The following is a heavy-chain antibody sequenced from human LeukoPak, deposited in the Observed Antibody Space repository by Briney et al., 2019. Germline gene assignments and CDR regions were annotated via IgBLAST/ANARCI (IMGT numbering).Heavy chain of an antibody. D-gene: IGHD3-22*01. CDR3: ASFSDSSGYAYFDY. CDR1: GYTFTSYD. Sequence: ASVKVSCKASGYTFTSYDINWVRQATGQGLEWMGWMNPNSGNTDYAQKFQGRVTITRNTSISTAYMELSSLRSEDMAVYYCASFSDSSGYAYFDYRGQGTLVTVSS. CDR2: MNPNSGNT. J-gene: IGHJ4*02. V-gene: IGHV1-8*03.